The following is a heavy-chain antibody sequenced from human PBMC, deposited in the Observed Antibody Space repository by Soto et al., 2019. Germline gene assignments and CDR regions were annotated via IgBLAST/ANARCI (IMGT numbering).Heavy chain of an antibody. V-gene: IGHV3-30-3*01. Sequence: QVQLVESGGGVVQPGRSLRLSCAASGFTFSSYAMHWVRQAPGKGLEWVAVISYDGSNKYYADSVKGRFTISRDNSKNTLYLQMNSLRAEDTAVYYCAREKRIVAGSDGAFDIWCQGTMVTVSS. D-gene: IGHD6-19*01. CDR2: ISYDGSNK. CDR3: AREKRIVAGSDGAFDI. CDR1: GFTFSSYA. J-gene: IGHJ3*02.